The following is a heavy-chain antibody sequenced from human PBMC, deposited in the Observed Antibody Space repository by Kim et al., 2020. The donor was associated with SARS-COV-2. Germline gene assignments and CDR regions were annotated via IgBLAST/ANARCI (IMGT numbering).Heavy chain of an antibody. D-gene: IGHD3-22*01. CDR2: ISSSSSYI. CDR1: GFTFSSYS. J-gene: IGHJ4*02. V-gene: IGHV3-21*01. CDR3: ARGDDFEFYDSSGLDY. Sequence: GGSLRLSCAASGFTFSSYSMNWVRQAPGEGLEWVSSISSSSSYIYYADSVKGRFTISRDNAKNSLYLQMNSLRAEDTAVYYCARGDDFEFYDSSGLDYWGQGTLVTVSS.